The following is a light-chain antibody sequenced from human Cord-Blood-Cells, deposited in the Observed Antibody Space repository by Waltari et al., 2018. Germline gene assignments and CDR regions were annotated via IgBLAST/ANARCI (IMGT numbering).Light chain of an antibody. CDR1: QSISSY. CDR3: QQSYSTPLT. Sequence: DIQMNQSPSSLSASVGDRVTITCRASQSISSYLNWYQQKPGKAPKLLIYAESSMQSGVPARFSGSGSGTDFTLTISSLQPEDFAAYYCQQSYSTPLTFGGGTKVEIK. CDR2: AES. J-gene: IGKJ4*01. V-gene: IGKV1-39*01.